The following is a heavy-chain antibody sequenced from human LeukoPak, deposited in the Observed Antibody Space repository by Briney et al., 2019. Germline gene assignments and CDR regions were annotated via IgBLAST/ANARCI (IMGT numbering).Heavy chain of an antibody. V-gene: IGHV4-31*11. CDR3: ARDEDGYNRFDS. Sequence: PSETLSLTCAVSGGPFSGYYWSWIRQHPGKGLEWIGYIYYSGSTYYNPSLKSRVTISVDTSKNQFSLKLNSVTAADAAVYYCARDEDGYNRFDSWGQGTLVTVSS. D-gene: IGHD5-24*01. J-gene: IGHJ4*02. CDR2: IYYSGST. CDR1: GGPFSGYY.